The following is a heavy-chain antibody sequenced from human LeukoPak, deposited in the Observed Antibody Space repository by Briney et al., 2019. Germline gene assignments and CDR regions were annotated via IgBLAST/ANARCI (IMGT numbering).Heavy chain of an antibody. V-gene: IGHV3-7*01. CDR2: IKQDGSEK. CDR1: GFTLSSYW. CDR3: AGGQNYFDY. Sequence: GGSLRLSCAGPGFTLSSYWMSWVRQAAGKGLEWVANIKQDGSEKYYLDSVKGRFTISRDTAKNSLYLQMNSLRAEDTAVYYCAGGQNYFDYWGQGTLVTVSS. J-gene: IGHJ4*02.